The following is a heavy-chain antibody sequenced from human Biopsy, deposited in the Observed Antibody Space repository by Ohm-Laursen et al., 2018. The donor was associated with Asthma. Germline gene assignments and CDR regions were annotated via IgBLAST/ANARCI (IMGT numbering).Heavy chain of an antibody. Sequence: GASVKLSCKVSGYSLTDLSMHWVRQAPGQGLEWMGGHDHEEGGTVNARRFQGRVTMTEDTSTDTAYMELSSLSSDDTAVYYCASDFPKDYVRCNFQFWGQGTLVTVSS. V-gene: IGHV1-24*01. CDR2: HDHEEGGT. J-gene: IGHJ4*02. CDR1: GYSLTDLS. CDR3: ASDFPKDYVRCNFQF. D-gene: IGHD4-17*01.